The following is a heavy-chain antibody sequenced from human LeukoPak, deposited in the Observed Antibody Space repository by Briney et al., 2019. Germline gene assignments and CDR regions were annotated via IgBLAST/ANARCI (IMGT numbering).Heavy chain of an antibody. CDR1: GFTFSNHW. V-gene: IGHV3-74*01. Sequence: QTGGSLRLSCEASGFTFSNHWMHWVRQAPGKGLVWVSVISKDGSTSIYADSVRGRLNISRDNAKNTLYLQMNSLRVEDTSVYYCARDYYMGIVDQWGQGTRVTVSS. J-gene: IGHJ5*02. D-gene: IGHD3-22*01. CDR2: ISKDGSTS. CDR3: ARDYYMGIVDQ.